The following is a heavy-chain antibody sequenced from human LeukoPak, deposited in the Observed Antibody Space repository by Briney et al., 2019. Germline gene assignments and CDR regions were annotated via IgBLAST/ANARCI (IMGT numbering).Heavy chain of an antibody. Sequence: SETLSLTCTVSGGSISSSSYYWGWNRQPPGKGLEWIGSIYYSGSTYYNPSLKSRVTIFVDTSKNQFSLKLSSVTAADTAVFYCARQSIAARGYYYYMDVWGKGTTVTVSS. V-gene: IGHV4-39*01. CDR1: GGSISSSSYY. D-gene: IGHD6-6*01. CDR3: ARQSIAARGYYYYMDV. J-gene: IGHJ6*03. CDR2: IYYSGST.